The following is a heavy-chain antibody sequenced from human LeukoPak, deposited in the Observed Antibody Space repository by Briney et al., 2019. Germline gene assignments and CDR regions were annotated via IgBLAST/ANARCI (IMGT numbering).Heavy chain of an antibody. CDR2: IIPIFGTA. D-gene: IGHD5-18*01. V-gene: IGHV1-69*13. Sequence: GASVKVSCKASGGTFSSYAISWVRQAPGQGLEWMGGIIPIFGTANYAQRFQGRVTITADESTSTAYMELSSLRSEDTAVYYCARDRGYSYGPFNWFDPWGQGTLVTVSS. CDR1: GGTFSSYA. CDR3: ARDRGYSYGPFNWFDP. J-gene: IGHJ5*02.